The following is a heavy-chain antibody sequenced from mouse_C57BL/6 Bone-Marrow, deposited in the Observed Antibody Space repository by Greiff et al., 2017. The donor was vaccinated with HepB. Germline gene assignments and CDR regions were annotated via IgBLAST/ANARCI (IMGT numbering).Heavy chain of an antibody. D-gene: IGHD2-3*01. CDR3: ARTRWSWYFDV. CDR2: IWSGGST. J-gene: IGHJ1*03. Sequence: VQLVESGPGLVQPSQSLSITCTVSGFSLTSYGVHWVRQSPGKGLEWLGVIWSGGSTDYNAAFISRLSISKDNSKSQVFFKMNSLQADDTAIYYCARTRWSWYFDVWGTGTTVTVSS. CDR1: GFSLTSYG. V-gene: IGHV2-2*01.